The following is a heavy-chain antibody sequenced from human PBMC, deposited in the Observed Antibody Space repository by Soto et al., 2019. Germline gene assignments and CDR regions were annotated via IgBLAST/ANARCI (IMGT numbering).Heavy chain of an antibody. CDR3: ARAWVGYSSSSPGWFDP. CDR2: LHTSGST. Sequence: SETLSLTCSVSGDSISRFNWRWIRQAAGKGLEWIGHLHTSGSTSYNPSLSSRVSMSVDRSKNQFSLKLTSVTAADTAIYYCARAWVGYSSSSPGWFDPWGQGILVTVSS. D-gene: IGHD6-6*01. CDR1: GDSISRFN. J-gene: IGHJ5*02. V-gene: IGHV4-4*07.